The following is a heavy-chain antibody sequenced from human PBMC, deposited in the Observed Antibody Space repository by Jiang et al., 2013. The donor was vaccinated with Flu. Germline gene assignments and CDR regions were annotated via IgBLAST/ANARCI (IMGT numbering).Heavy chain of an antibody. V-gene: IGHV4-39*07. CDR1: GDSISNNHYY. CDR3: VRQGAAAGLFFDY. CDR2: IYYRGHA. J-gene: IGHJ4*02. D-gene: IGHD6-13*01. Sequence: GLVKPSETLSLTCTVSGDSISNNHYYWAWIRQPPGKGLEWIATIYYRGHAYYNPSLKSRVTISVDTSKNQFSLKMSSVTAADTALYYSVRQGAAAGLFFDYWGQGTLVTVSS.